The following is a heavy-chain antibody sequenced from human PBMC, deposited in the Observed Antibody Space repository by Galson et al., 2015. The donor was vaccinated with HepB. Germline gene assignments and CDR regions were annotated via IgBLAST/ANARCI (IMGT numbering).Heavy chain of an antibody. J-gene: IGHJ4*02. CDR3: AREYSIGIRRTFDS. Sequence: SLRLSCAASGLSFSSFAMHWVRQPPGKGLEWVALISHDGGYKDYVDSVKGRFTISRDNSKDTLYLQMNSLRLEDTAVYYCAREYSIGIRRTFDSWGQGTLVTVSS. V-gene: IGHV3-30-3*01. D-gene: IGHD2/OR15-2a*01. CDR2: ISHDGGYK. CDR1: GLSFSSFA.